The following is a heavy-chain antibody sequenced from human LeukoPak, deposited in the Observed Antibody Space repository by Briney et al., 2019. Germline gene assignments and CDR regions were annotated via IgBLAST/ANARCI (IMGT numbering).Heavy chain of an antibody. CDR3: ARHDAAAYRGYFDY. Sequence: ASVKVSCKASRYIFTSYYIHWVRQAPGQGLEWMGWINPNNGGTKYGKKFQGRVTMTSDTSISTAYMELSRLRYDDTAMYYCARHDAAAYRGYFDYWGQGTLVTVSS. V-gene: IGHV1-2*02. D-gene: IGHD6-13*01. CDR1: RYIFTSYY. J-gene: IGHJ4*02. CDR2: INPNNGGT.